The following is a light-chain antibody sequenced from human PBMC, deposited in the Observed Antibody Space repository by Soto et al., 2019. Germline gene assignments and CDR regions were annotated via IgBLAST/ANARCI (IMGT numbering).Light chain of an antibody. J-gene: IGKJ5*01. CDR3: QQYDSFPIS. V-gene: IGKV1-33*01. CDR2: DAS. Sequence: DIQMYQSLSSLSAYVGDTVTITCQATHDISNFLNWYQQRPGKAPRLLIYDASNLQTGVPSRFSGSGSGTDFTFSISNLQPEDLATYYCQQYDSFPISFGQGTRLEIK. CDR1: HDISNF.